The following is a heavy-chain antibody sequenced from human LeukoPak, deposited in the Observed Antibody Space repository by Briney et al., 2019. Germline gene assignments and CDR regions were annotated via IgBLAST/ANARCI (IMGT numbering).Heavy chain of an antibody. CDR2: IRSNSDGGTI. Sequence: GGSLRLSCAVSGLTFSSSWMNWVRQAPGKGLEWVGRIRSNSDGGTIDYAASVKDRFTLSRDDSKNTLYLQLNSLQTADTAVYYCATDFYDYTWGQGTLVTVSS. V-gene: IGHV3-15*07. CDR3: ATDFYDYT. CDR1: GLTFSSSW. D-gene: IGHD4-11*01. J-gene: IGHJ5*02.